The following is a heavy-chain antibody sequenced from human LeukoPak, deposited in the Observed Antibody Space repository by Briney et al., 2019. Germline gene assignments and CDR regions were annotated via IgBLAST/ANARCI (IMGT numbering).Heavy chain of an antibody. J-gene: IGHJ4*02. CDR2: INPTGGST. CDR1: GYTFPSYF. D-gene: IGHD3-22*01. V-gene: IGHV1-46*01. Sequence: ASVKVSCKASGYTFPSYFMHWVRQAPGQGLEWMGIINPTGGSTTYAQKFQGRVTMTRDTSTSTAYMELRSLRSDDTAVYYCARGTISPYYYDSSGYAYWGQGTLVTVSS. CDR3: ARGTISPYYYDSSGYAY.